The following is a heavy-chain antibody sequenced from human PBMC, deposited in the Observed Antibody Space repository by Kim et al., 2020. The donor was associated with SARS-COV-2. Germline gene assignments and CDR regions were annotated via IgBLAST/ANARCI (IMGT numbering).Heavy chain of an antibody. CDR1: GDSVSSNAPA. CDR2: TYFRSKWIH. D-gene: IGHD6-6*01. Sequence: SQTLSLTCAISGDSVSSNAPAWDWIRQSPSRGLEWLGRTYFRSKWIHDYAVSLRSRMTINPDTSKNQFSLHLNSVTPEDTAVYYCVRASGSSYDYWCQG. CDR3: VRASGSSYDY. J-gene: IGHJ4*02. V-gene: IGHV6-1*01.